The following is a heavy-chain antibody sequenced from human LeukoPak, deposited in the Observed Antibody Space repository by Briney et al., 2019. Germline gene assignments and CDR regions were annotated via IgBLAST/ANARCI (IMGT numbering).Heavy chain of an antibody. V-gene: IGHV3-9*01. D-gene: IGHD4-23*01. CDR2: ISWNSGSI. CDR1: GFTFDDYA. J-gene: IGHJ4*02. Sequence: GGSLRLSCAASGFTFDDYAMHWVLHAPGRGRKWVSGISWNSGSIGYADSVKGRFSISRDNAKNSLYLQMNSLRAEDTALYYCGKDIGGKESYYFDYWGQGTLVTVSS. CDR3: GKDIGGKESYYFDY.